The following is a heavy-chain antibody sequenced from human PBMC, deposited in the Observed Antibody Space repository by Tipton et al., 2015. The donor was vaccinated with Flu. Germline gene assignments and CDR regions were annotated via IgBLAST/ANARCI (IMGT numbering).Heavy chain of an antibody. D-gene: IGHD6-6*01. CDR1: GGSISSSSYY. Sequence: LRLSCTVSGGSISSSSYYWGWIRQPPGKGLEWIGSIYYSGSTYYNPSLKSRVTISVDTSKNQFSLKLSSVTAADTAVYYCARGRPPLPSIAARRGFHWFDPWGQGTLVTVSS. V-gene: IGHV4-39*01. CDR3: ARGRPPLPSIAARRGFHWFDP. CDR2: IYYSGST. J-gene: IGHJ5*02.